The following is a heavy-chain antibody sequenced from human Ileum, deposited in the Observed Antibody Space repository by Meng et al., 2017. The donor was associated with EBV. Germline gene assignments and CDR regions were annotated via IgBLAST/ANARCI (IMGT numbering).Heavy chain of an antibody. D-gene: IGHD3-22*01. V-gene: IGHV4-4*02. CDR2: TSHSGST. J-gene: IGHJ4*02. Sequence: QVEVQCAGTGLGQPSETRSLTCAVSGDSISRSDWWSWVRQPPGKGLEWIGETSHSGSTNYSPSLKSRVTISLDKSKNQLSLKLNSVTAADTAVYYCASSDYYRSDYWGQGTLVTVSS. CDR3: ASSDYYRSDY. CDR1: GDSISRSDW.